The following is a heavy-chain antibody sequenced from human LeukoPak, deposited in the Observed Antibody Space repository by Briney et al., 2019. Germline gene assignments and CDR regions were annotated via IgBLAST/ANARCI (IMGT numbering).Heavy chain of an antibody. CDR3: ARNGYGSGSSW. D-gene: IGHD3-10*01. CDR2: IHNSGST. J-gene: IGHJ4*02. CDR1: GDSSNYYY. Sequence: SETLSLTCTVSGDSSNYYYWTWIRQPAGEGLEWIGRIHNSGSTNYNPSLNSRVTISVDTSKNQVSLKLTSVTAADTAVYYCARNGYGSGSSWWGQGTLVTVSS. V-gene: IGHV4-4*07.